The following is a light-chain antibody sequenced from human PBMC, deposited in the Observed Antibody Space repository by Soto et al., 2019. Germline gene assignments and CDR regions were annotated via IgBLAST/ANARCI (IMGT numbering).Light chain of an antibody. J-gene: IGLJ2*01. CDR1: SSDVGAYNY. Sequence: QSALTQPASVSGSPGQSIAISCTGTSSDVGAYNYVSWYQHQPGKAPKLIIFDVSNRPSGVSTRFSGSKSGDTASLTISGLQAGDEADYYCSSYTTSTTQVFGGGTKLTVL. V-gene: IGLV2-14*03. CDR2: DVS. CDR3: SSYTTSTTQV.